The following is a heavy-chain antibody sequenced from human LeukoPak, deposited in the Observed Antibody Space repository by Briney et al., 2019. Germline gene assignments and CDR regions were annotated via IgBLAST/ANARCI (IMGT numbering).Heavy chain of an antibody. CDR2: IYYSGST. D-gene: IGHD3-22*01. Sequence: SETLSLTCTVSGGSISSYYWSWIRQPPGKGLEWIGYIYYSGSTNYNPSLKSRVTISVDTSKNQFSLKLSSVTAADTAVYYCARVRRYYDSSGYGVRGRDYYYGMDVWGQGTTVTVSS. V-gene: IGHV4-59*01. CDR1: GGSISSYY. CDR3: ARVRRYYDSSGYGVRGRDYYYGMDV. J-gene: IGHJ6*02.